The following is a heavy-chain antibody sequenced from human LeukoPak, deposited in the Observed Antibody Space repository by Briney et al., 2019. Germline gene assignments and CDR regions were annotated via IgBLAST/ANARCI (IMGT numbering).Heavy chain of an antibody. Sequence: SETLSLTCTVSGGSISSSSYYWAWIRQPPGKGLEWIGSIHYSGSTYYNPSLQSRVTISIDTSKNQFSLKLRFVTAADTAVYYCARVYNPDYYYYMDVWGKGTTVTVSS. J-gene: IGHJ6*03. CDR2: IHYSGST. D-gene: IGHD1-1*01. CDR1: GGSISSSSYY. V-gene: IGHV4-39*07. CDR3: ARVYNPDYYYYMDV.